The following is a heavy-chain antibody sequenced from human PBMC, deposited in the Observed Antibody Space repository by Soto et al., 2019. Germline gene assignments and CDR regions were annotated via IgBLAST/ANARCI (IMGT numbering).Heavy chain of an antibody. CDR3: AREVVVGATAKFDR. V-gene: IGHV3-53*03. Sequence: EVQMVESGGGLIQPGGSLKLSCAVSGFGVTESETYVSWIRQAPGKGLEWVAAFYRGGRRNYAASVKGRFVISRDKSENSVFLQLNLVMVEDTAVYYCAREVVVGATAKFDRWGQGTMVIVSP. CDR2: FYRGGRR. D-gene: IGHD2-21*01. J-gene: IGHJ5*02. CDR1: GFGVTESETY.